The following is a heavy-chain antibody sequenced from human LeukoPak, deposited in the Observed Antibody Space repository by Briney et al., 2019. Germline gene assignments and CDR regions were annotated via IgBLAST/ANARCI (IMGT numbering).Heavy chain of an antibody. CDR1: GGSFSGYY. Sequence: PSETLSLTCAVYGGSFSGYYWSWIRQPPGKGLEWIGEINHSGSTNYNPSLKSRVTISVDTSKNQFSLKLSSVTAADTAVYYCARGGRDGYNSPGALHFDYWGQGTLVTVSS. V-gene: IGHV4-34*01. D-gene: IGHD5-24*01. J-gene: IGHJ4*02. CDR2: INHSGST. CDR3: ARGGRDGYNSPGALHFDY.